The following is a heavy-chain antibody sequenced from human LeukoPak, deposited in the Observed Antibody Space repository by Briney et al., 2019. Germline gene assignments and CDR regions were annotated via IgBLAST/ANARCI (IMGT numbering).Heavy chain of an antibody. V-gene: IGHV3-74*01. CDR2: IKSDGSTT. CDR3: ARDVRYFFDN. CDR1: GFTFSSYW. Sequence: GGSLRLSCAASGFTFSSYWMHWVRQAPGKGLVWVSRIKSDGSTTSYADSVKGRFTISGDNAKNTLYLQMNSLRAEDTAVYYCARDVRYFFDNWGQGTLVTVSS. J-gene: IGHJ4*02.